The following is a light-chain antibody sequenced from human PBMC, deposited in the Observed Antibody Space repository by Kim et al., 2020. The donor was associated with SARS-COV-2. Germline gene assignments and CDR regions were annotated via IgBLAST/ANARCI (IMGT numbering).Light chain of an antibody. CDR3: CSTSNTLDYV. CDR2: DVR. J-gene: IGLJ1*01. V-gene: IGLV2-14*03. CDR1: SGDIGNSNS. Sequence: GQSITISCSGTSGDIGNSNSVSWYQQQPGEAPRLIIYDVRDRPSGVSARFSGSKSANMASLTISGLRSEDEADYYCCSTSNTLDYVFGSGTKVTVL.